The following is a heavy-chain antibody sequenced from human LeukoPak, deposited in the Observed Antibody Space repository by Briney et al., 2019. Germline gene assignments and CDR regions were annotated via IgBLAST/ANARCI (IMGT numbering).Heavy chain of an antibody. J-gene: IGHJ3*02. CDR3: AKGTRGYRTDAFDI. CDR2: IRYDGSNK. V-gene: IGHV3-30*02. CDR1: GFTFSTYG. Sequence: PGGSLRLSCAASGFTFSTYGMHWVRQAPGKGLEWVAFIRYDGSNKYYADSVKGRFTISRDNSKNTLYLQMNSLRAEDTAVYYCAKGTRGYRTDAFDIWGQRAMCTVSS. D-gene: IGHD5-18*01.